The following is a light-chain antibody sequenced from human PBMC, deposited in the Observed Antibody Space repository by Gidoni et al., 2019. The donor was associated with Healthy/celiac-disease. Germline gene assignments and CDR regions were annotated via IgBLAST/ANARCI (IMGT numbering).Light chain of an antibody. CDR1: QSISSW. J-gene: IGKJ2*01. CDR2: KAS. V-gene: IGKV1-5*03. Sequence: DIQMTQSPSTLSASVGDRVTITCRASQSISSWLAWYQQKPGKAPKLLIYKASSLESGVPSRFGGSGSGTEFTLTISSLQPDDFATYYCQQYNSYPYTFXQXTKLEIK. CDR3: QQYNSYPYT.